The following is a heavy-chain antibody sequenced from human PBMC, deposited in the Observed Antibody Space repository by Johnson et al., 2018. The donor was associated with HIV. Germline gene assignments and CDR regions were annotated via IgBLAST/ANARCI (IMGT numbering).Heavy chain of an antibody. J-gene: IGHJ3*02. D-gene: IGHD6-19*01. CDR3: ARVRRSGWYDNDAFDI. V-gene: IGHV3-9*01. CDR2: VSWNSGSI. Sequence: VQVVESGGGSVQPGRSLRLSCAASGFMFDDYAMHWVRQAPGKGLEWVSSVSWNSGSIGYGDSVKGRFTISGDNAKSSLYLQMNSLRAEDTALYYCARVRRSGWYDNDAFDIWGQGTMVTVSS. CDR1: GFMFDDYA.